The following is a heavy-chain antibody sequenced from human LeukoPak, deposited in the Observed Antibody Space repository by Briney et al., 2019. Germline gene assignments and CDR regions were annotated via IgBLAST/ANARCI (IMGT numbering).Heavy chain of an antibody. CDR3: ARATKGYCSGGSCPSFDY. CDR2: IYTSGST. D-gene: IGHD2-15*01. J-gene: IGHJ4*02. CDR1: GGSISSYY. V-gene: IGHV4-4*07. Sequence: SETLSLTCTVSGGSISSYYWSWIRQPAGKGLEWIGRIYTSGSTNYNPSLKSRVTMSVDTSKNQFSLKLSSVTAADTAVYYCARATKGYCSGGSCPSFDYWGQGTLVTVSS.